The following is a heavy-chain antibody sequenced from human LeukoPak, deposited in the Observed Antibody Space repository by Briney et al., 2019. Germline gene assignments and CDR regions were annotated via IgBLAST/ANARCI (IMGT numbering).Heavy chain of an antibody. D-gene: IGHD3-22*01. CDR3: ARGDYYYDSSTYFNDAFDI. CDR1: GFTFSSYW. J-gene: IGHJ3*02. V-gene: IGHV3-7*01. CDR2: IKPDGSQT. Sequence: GGSLRLSGAASGFTFSSYWMSWVRQAPGKGLEWVANIKPDGSQTYCVDSVKGRFTISRDNAKNSLYLQMSSLRAEDTAVYYCARGDYYYDSSTYFNDAFDIWGQGTMVTVSS.